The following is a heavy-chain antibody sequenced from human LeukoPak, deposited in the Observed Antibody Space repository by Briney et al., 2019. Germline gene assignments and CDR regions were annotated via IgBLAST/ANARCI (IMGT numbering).Heavy chain of an antibody. D-gene: IGHD3-22*01. J-gene: IGHJ4*02. CDR1: AFIFSGHW. V-gene: IGHV3-7*01. Sequence: PGGSLRLSCEGSAFIFSGHWMNWVRQTPGKGLEWVASIKEDGSERQYVDSVKGRFSISRDNAKNSLYLQMNSLRAEDTAVYYCARNYYDSFVLSWGQGTLVTVSS. CDR2: IKEDGSER. CDR3: ARNYYDSFVLS.